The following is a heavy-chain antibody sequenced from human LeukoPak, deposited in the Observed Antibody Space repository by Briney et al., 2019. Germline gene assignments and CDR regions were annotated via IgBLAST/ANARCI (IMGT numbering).Heavy chain of an antibody. CDR3: AKDGGLWVSAHWGDS. D-gene: IGHD7-27*01. J-gene: IGHJ4*02. Sequence: GGSLRLSCAASGFTFSSYTMSWVRQAPGKGLEWVSTITTSGGNTYYADSVKGRFTVSRDNSKNTLFLQMNSLRAEDTAVYYCAKDGGLWVSAHWGDSWGRGTLVTVSS. V-gene: IGHV3-23*01. CDR2: ITTSGGNT. CDR1: GFTFSSYT.